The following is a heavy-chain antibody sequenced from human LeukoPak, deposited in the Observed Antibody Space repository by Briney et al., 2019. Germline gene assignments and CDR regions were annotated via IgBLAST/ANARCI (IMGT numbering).Heavy chain of an antibody. CDR2: ISSDGRTT. V-gene: IGHV3-74*01. Sequence: GGSLRLSCAASGFTFSYNWMHWVRQAPGKGLVWVSRISSDGRTTHYADSVKGRFTISRDSAKNTLFLQMNDLRAEDTAVYYCLGYYSGSPNWGQETLVTVSS. CDR3: LGYYSGSPN. J-gene: IGHJ4*02. CDR1: GFTFSYNW. D-gene: IGHD3-10*01.